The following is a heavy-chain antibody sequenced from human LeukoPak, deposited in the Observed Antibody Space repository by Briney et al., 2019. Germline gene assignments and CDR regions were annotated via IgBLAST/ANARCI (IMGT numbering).Heavy chain of an antibody. CDR3: ARRGYCSSTSCYAVEFDY. CDR1: GYTFTSYG. V-gene: IGHV1-18*01. J-gene: IGHJ4*02. D-gene: IGHD2-2*01. Sequence: ASVKVSCKASGYTFTSYGSSWVRQAPGQGLEWTGWISAYNGNTNYAQKLQGRVTMTTDTSTSTAYMELRSLRSDDTAVYYCARRGYCSSTSCYAVEFDYWGQGTLVTVSS. CDR2: ISAYNGNT.